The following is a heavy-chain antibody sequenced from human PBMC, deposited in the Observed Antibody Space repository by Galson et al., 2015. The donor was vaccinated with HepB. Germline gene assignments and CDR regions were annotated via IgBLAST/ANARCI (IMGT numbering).Heavy chain of an antibody. V-gene: IGHV1-3*01. CDR1: GYTFTSYA. D-gene: IGHD4-11*01. J-gene: IGHJ6*02. CDR3: ATGGGVDYNNRWGYYGMDV. CDR2: INAGNGNT. Sequence: QSGAEVKKPGASVKVSCKASGYTFTSYAMHWGRQAPGQRLEWMGWINAGNGNTKYSQKFQGRVTITRDTSASTAYMELSSLRSEDTAVYYCATGGGVDYNNRWGYYGMDVWGQGTTVTVSS.